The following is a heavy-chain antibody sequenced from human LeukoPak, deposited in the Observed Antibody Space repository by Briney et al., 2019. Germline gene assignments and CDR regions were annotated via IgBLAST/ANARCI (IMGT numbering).Heavy chain of an antibody. CDR2: ITSSSSYI. Sequence: GGSLRLSCAASGFTFSTYNMNWVRQAPGKGLEWVSSITSSSSYIYYADSVKGRFTISRDNAKNSLYLQMNGLRAEDTAVYYCAREADAFDIWGQGTMVTVSS. CDR1: GFTFSTYN. J-gene: IGHJ3*02. V-gene: IGHV3-21*01. CDR3: AREADAFDI.